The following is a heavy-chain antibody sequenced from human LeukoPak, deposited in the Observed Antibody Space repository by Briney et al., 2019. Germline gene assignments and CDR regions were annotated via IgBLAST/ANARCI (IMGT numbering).Heavy chain of an antibody. J-gene: IGHJ4*02. V-gene: IGHV4-59*01. CDR1: DGSINSDF. D-gene: IGHD6-19*01. CDR3: ARIPDVSGWCFDY. Sequence: SETLSLTCTASDGSINSDFWTWIRQPPGKGLEWIGYIRYSGRTSYNPSLKSRVSISIDTSKNLFSLKLRSVTTADTAIYYCARIPDVSGWCFDYWGQGTLVTVSS. CDR2: IRYSGRT.